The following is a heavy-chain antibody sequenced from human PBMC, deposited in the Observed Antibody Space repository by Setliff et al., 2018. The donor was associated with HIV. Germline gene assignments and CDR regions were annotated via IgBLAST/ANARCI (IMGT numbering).Heavy chain of an antibody. CDR1: GGSLDSGNYY. Sequence: SETLSLTCTVSGGSLDSGNYYWSWIRQPAGKGLEWIGRVSPSGSTNYSPSLKSRVTISIDTSRQFSLNVRSLTAADTAVYYCARSNSGSGTGSGYYFHMGVWGKGTTVTVS. CDR2: VSPSGST. CDR3: ARSNSGSGTGSGYYFHMGV. D-gene: IGHD6-19*01. V-gene: IGHV4-61*02. J-gene: IGHJ6*03.